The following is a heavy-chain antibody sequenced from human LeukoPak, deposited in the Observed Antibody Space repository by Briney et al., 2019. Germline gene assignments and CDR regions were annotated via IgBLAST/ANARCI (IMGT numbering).Heavy chain of an antibody. CDR2: ISAYNGNT. CDR3: AKDLGGSYFLDY. CDR1: GYTFTSYG. D-gene: IGHD1-26*01. Sequence: ASVKVSCKASGYTFTSYGISWVRQAPGQGLEWMGWISAYNGNTNYAQKLQGRVTMTTDTSTSTAYMELRSLRAEDTAVYYCAKDLGGSYFLDYWGQGTLVTVSS. V-gene: IGHV1-18*01. J-gene: IGHJ4*02.